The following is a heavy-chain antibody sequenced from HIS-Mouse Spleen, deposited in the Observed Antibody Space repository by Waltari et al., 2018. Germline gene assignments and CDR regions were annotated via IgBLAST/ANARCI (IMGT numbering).Heavy chain of an antibody. J-gene: IGHJ2*01. CDR2: IYYSGST. CDR3: AREIPYSSSWYDWYFDL. CDR1: GFTFSSYS. Sequence: VQLVQSGGGLVKPGGSLRLSCAASGFTFSSYSMNGVRQAPGKGLEWIGSIYYSGSTYYNPSLKSRVTISVDTSKNQFSLKLSSVTAADTAVYYCAREIPYSSSWYDWYFDLWGRGTLVTVSS. D-gene: IGHD6-13*01. V-gene: IGHV4-39*07.